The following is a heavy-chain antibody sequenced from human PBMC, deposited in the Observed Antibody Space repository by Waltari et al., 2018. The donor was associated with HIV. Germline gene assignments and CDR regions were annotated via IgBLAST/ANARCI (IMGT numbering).Heavy chain of an antibody. V-gene: IGHV3-23*04. J-gene: IGHJ4*02. CDR1: GFTFGSFA. CDR2: LSGSGDKT. CDR3: AKGSKGFDY. Sequence: EVQLVESGGGLAQPGGSLRLSCVASGFTFGSFAMSWVRTALGKGLEWVSALSGSGDKTYSPDSVKGRFIISRDNSKNTLYLQMNSLRAEDTAVYYCAKGSKGFDYWGQGTLVTVSS.